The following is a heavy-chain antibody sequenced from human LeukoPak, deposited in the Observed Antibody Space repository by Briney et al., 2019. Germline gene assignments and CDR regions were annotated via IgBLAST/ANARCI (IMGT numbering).Heavy chain of an antibody. V-gene: IGHV4-59*11. Sequence: SETLSLTCTVSGASIYSHYWSWIRQPPGKGLEWIGYIYYSGSTNYNPSLRSRVTISVDTSKNQFSLKLSSVTAADTAVYYCAREYYYESSGYLLGGWFDPWGQGTLVTVSS. CDR1: GASIYSHY. CDR3: AREYYYESSGYLLGGWFDP. D-gene: IGHD3-22*01. CDR2: IYYSGST. J-gene: IGHJ5*02.